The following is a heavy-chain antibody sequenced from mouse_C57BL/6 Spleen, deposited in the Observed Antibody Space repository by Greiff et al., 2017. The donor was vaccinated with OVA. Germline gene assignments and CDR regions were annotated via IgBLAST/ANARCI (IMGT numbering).Heavy chain of an antibody. Sequence: QVQLKQPGAELVRPGTSVKLSCKASGYTFTSYWMHWVKQRPGQGLEWIGEIDPSDSYTNYNQKFKGKATLTVDTSSSTAYMQLSSLTSDDSAVYYCARKGETGTSWFAYWGQGTLVTVSA. J-gene: IGHJ3*01. CDR1: GYTFTSYW. CDR3: ARKGETGTSWFAY. D-gene: IGHD4-1*01. V-gene: IGHV1-59*01. CDR2: IDPSDSYT.